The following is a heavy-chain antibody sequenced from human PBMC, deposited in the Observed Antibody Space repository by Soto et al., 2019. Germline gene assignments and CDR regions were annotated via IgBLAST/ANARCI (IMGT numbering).Heavy chain of an antibody. V-gene: IGHV1-69*02. CDR2: IIPILGIA. J-gene: IGHJ3*02. CDR1: GGTFSSYT. Sequence: QVQLVQSGAEVKKPGSSVKVSCKASGGTFSSYTISWVRQAPGQGLEWMGRIIPILGIANYAQKFQGRVTITADKSTSTAYMELSSLRSEDTAVYYCARSFIAVAGPKAFDIWGQRTMVTVSS. D-gene: IGHD6-19*01. CDR3: ARSFIAVAGPKAFDI.